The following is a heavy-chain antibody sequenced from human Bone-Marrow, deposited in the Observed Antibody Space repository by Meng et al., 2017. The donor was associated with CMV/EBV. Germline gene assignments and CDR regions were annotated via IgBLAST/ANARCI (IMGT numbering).Heavy chain of an antibody. CDR3: ARGILIAAAGTNYYYGMDV. V-gene: IGHV4-59*01. Sequence: SETLSLTCTVSGGSISSYYWSWIRQPPGKGLEWIGYIYYSGSTNYNPSLKSRVTISVDTSKNQFSLKLSSVTAADTAVYYCARGILIAAAGTNYYYGMDVWGQGTTVIVSS. CDR1: GGSISSYY. D-gene: IGHD6-13*01. J-gene: IGHJ6*02. CDR2: IYYSGST.